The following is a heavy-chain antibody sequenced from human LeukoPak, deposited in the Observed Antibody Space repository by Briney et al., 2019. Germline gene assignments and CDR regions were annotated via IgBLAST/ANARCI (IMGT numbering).Heavy chain of an antibody. V-gene: IGHV3-23*01. CDR1: GFTFSTYW. Sequence: PGGSLRLSCAASGFTFSTYWMSWVRQAPGKRLEWVSGISGSADNIDYADSVKGRFTISRDNSKNTLYLQMNSLRAEDTAVYYCAKLKRYSGYGENYFDYWGQGTLVTVSS. CDR3: AKLKRYSGYGENYFDY. D-gene: IGHD5-12*01. J-gene: IGHJ4*02. CDR2: ISGSADNI.